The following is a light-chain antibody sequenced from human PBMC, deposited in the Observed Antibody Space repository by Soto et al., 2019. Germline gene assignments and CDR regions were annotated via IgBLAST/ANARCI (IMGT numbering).Light chain of an antibody. Sequence: QSALTQPASVSGSPGQSITISCTGTSSDVGGYNSVCWHQQHPGKAPKLMIYEVSNRPSGVSDRFSASKSGNTASLTISGLQADDEADYYCSSWDGSLSGYVFGAGTKLTVL. J-gene: IGLJ1*01. CDR3: SSWDGSLSGYV. V-gene: IGLV2-14*01. CDR2: EVS. CDR1: SSDVGGYNS.